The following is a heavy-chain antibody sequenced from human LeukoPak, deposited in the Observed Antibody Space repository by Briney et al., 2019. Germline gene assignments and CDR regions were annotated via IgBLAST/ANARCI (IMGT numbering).Heavy chain of an antibody. CDR2: IIPIFGTA. CDR1: GGTFSSYA. D-gene: IGHD5-24*01. J-gene: IGHJ6*03. Sequence: SVKVSCKPSGGTFSSYAISCVRQAPGQGLEWMGGIIPIFGTADYAQKFQGRVTITTDESTSTAYMELSSLRSEDTAVYYCASVAKRWLQRNYYYYMDVWGKGTTVTVSS. V-gene: IGHV1-69*05. CDR3: ASVAKRWLQRNYYYYMDV.